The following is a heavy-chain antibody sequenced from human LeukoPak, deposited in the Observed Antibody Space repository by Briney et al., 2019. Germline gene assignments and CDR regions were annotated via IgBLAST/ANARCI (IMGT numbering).Heavy chain of an antibody. D-gene: IGHD1-1*01. Sequence: GGSLRLSCAASGFTFSSYGMSWVRQAPGKGLEWVSAISGSGGSTYYADSVKGRFTISRDNSKNTLYLQMNSLRAEDTAVYYCAKVGDNLRTSYYYYYMDVWGKGTTVTVSS. V-gene: IGHV3-23*01. CDR2: ISGSGGST. CDR1: GFTFSSYG. J-gene: IGHJ6*03. CDR3: AKVGDNLRTSYYYYYMDV.